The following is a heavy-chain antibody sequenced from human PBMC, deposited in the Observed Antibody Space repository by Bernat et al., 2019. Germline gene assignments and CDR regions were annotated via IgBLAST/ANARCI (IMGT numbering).Heavy chain of an antibody. V-gene: IGHV3-23*01. D-gene: IGHD3-3*01. J-gene: IGHJ1*01. CDR1: GFTFSSYA. CDR3: ARPYYDFWTGYGYFQH. Sequence: EVQLLESGGGLVQPGGSLRLSCAASGFTFSSYAMSWVRQAPGKGLEWVSAISGSDGSTFYADSVKGRFTISRDTSKSTLFLQMYSLRAEDTAVYYCARPYYDFWTGYGYFQHWGQGTLVTVSS. CDR2: ISGSDGST.